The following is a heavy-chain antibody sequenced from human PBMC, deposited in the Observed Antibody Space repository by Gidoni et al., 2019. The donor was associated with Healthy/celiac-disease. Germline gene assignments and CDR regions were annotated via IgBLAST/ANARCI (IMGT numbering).Heavy chain of an antibody. CDR2: INRNSGGT. Sequence: QVQLAQSGAEAKTPGASVQVSGKASGYTFTGYYMHWVRQAPGQGLEWMGWINRNSGGTNYAQKFQGRVTMTRDTSISAAYMELRRLRSADTAVYYCASDSSGYSSLTTWGQGTLVTVSS. D-gene: IGHD3-22*01. V-gene: IGHV1-2*02. J-gene: IGHJ5*02. CDR1: GYTFTGYY. CDR3: ASDSSGYSSLTT.